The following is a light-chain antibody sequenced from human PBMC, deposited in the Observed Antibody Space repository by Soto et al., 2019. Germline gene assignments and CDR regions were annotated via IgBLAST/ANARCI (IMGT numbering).Light chain of an antibody. J-gene: IGLJ3*02. Sequence: QSALTQPASVSGSPGQSITVSCTGTSSDIGSYNLVSWYQHHPGKAPKLMIYAGSKRPSGVSSRFSGSKSGNTASQTISGLQAEDEADYYCCSYAGSSTLLFGGGTKLTVL. V-gene: IGLV2-23*01. CDR2: AGS. CDR3: CSYAGSSTLL. CDR1: SSDIGSYNL.